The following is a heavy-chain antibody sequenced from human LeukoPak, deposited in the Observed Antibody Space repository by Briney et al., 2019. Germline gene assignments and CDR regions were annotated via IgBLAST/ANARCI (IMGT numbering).Heavy chain of an antibody. D-gene: IGHD6-13*01. J-gene: IGHJ4*02. Sequence: GGSPRLSCAASGFIFSSYSMNWVRQAPGKGLEWVSSITSGSAYISYADSVRGRFTVSRDNAKNSLYLQMNSLRTEDTAVYYCARGEQQLDYWGQGTLVTVSS. CDR3: ARGEQQLDY. CDR2: ITSGSAYI. CDR1: GFIFSSYS. V-gene: IGHV3-21*01.